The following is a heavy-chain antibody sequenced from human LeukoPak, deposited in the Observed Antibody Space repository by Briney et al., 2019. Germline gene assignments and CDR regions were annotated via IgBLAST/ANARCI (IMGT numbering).Heavy chain of an antibody. D-gene: IGHD5-18*01. V-gene: IGHV1-2*02. CDR3: ARVRKWIQLWSDAFDI. Sequence: ASVKVSCKASGYTFTGYYMHWVRQAPGQGLEWIGWVNPNSGGTNYAQKFQGRVTMTRDTSISTAYMELSRLRSDDTAVYYCARVRKWIQLWSDAFDIWGQGTMVTVSS. J-gene: IGHJ3*02. CDR2: VNPNSGGT. CDR1: GYTFTGYY.